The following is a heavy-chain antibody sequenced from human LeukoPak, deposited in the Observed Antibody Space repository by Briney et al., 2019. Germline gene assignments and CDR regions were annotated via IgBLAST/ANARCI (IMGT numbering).Heavy chain of an antibody. CDR3: ARALRDIVVVPAAIRNYYYYYYMDV. Sequence: PGGSLRLSCAASGFTFSTYAMSWVRQAPGKGLEWVPSISSSSSYIYYADSVKGRFTISRDNAKNSLYLQMNSLRAEDTAVYYCARALRDIVVVPAAIRNYYYYYYMDVWGKGTTVTVSS. D-gene: IGHD2-2*02. V-gene: IGHV3-21*01. CDR2: ISSSSSYI. J-gene: IGHJ6*03. CDR1: GFTFSTYA.